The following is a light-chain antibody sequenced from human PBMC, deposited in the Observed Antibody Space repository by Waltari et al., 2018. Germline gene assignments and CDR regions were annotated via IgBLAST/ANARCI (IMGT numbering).Light chain of an antibody. Sequence: DIQMTQSPSSLSASVGDRVTITCRASQSITTYLNWYYLKPGKAPKLLIYAASSLKSGVPSRFSGSGSGTDFRLTINSLQPEDVATYYCQQSYSTPYTFGQGTKLEIK. CDR1: QSITTY. CDR2: AAS. CDR3: QQSYSTPYT. V-gene: IGKV1-39*01. J-gene: IGKJ2*01.